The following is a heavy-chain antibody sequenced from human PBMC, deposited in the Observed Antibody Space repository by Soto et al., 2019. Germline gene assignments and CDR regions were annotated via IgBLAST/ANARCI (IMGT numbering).Heavy chain of an antibody. D-gene: IGHD4-17*01. CDR1: GFTFSSYG. V-gene: IGHV3-33*01. CDR2: IWYDGSNK. CDR3: ARGIRLAVTTATFDY. Sequence: QVQLVESGGGVVQPGRSLRLSCAASGFTFSSYGMHWVRQAPGKGLEWVAVIWYDGSNKYYADSVKGRFTISRDNSKNTLYLQMNSLRAEDTAVYYCARGIRLAVTTATFDYWGQGTLVTVSS. J-gene: IGHJ4*02.